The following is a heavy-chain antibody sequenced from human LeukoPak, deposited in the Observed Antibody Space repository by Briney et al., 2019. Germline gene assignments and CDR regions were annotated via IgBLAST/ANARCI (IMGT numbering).Heavy chain of an antibody. CDR1: GGSISSGGYY. CDR2: IYYSGST. D-gene: IGHD3-10*01. Sequence: SETLSLTCTVSGGSISSGGYYWSWIRQHPGKGLEWIGYIYYSGSTYYNPSLKSRVTISVDTSKNQFSLRLNSVTAADTAVYYCARGHGSGGYYKFWGQGALVTVSS. V-gene: IGHV4-61*08. CDR3: ARGHGSGGYYKF. J-gene: IGHJ4*02.